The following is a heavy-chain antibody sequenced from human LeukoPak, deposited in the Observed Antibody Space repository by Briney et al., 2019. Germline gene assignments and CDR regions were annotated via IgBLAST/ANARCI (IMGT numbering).Heavy chain of an antibody. CDR2: IYTSGST. CDR3: ARTNGVYCSGGSCPNWFDP. Sequence: SETLSLTCTVSGGSISNYYWSWIGHPAGKGLEWIGRIYTSGSTNYNPSLKSRVTMSVDTSKNQFSLKLSSVTAADTAVYYCARTNGVYCSGGSCPNWFDPWGQGTLVTVSS. V-gene: IGHV4-4*07. CDR1: GGSISNYY. J-gene: IGHJ5*02. D-gene: IGHD2-15*01.